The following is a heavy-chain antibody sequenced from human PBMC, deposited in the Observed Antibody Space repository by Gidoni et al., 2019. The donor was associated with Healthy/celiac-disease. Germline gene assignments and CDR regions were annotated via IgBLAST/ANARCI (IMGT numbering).Heavy chain of an antibody. CDR3: ARDPSSMIVVVIMYYFDY. CDR2: ISYDGSNK. V-gene: IGHV3-30-3*01. Sequence: QVQLVESGGGVVQPGRSLRLSCAASVFTFTSYAMHWVRQTPGKGLEWVAVISYDGSNKYYADSVKGRFTISRDNSKNTLYLQMNSLRAEDTAVYYCARDPSSMIVVVIMYYFDYWGQGTLVTVSS. CDR1: VFTFTSYA. J-gene: IGHJ4*02. D-gene: IGHD3-22*01.